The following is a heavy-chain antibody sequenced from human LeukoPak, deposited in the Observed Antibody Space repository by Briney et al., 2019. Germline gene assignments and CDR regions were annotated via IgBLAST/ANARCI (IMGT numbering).Heavy chain of an antibody. V-gene: IGHV4-39*07. CDR2: IYYSGST. J-gene: IGHJ5*02. Sequence: ASEALSLTCAVSGGSISSSSYYWGWIRQPPGKGLEWIGSIYYSGSTYYNPSLKSRVTISVDTSKNQFSLKLSSVTAADTAVYYCARDRGAGWFDPWGQGTLVTVSS. D-gene: IGHD3-10*01. CDR1: GGSISSSSYY. CDR3: ARDRGAGWFDP.